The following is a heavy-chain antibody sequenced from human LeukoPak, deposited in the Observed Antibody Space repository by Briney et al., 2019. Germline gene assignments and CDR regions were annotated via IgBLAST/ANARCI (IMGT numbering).Heavy chain of an antibody. CDR3: AREGKSFGYYYYMDV. D-gene: IGHD3-16*01. CDR2: INPNSGGT. J-gene: IGHJ6*03. V-gene: IGHV1-2*02. CDR1: GYTFTGYY. Sequence: ASVKVSCKASGYTFTGYYMHWVRQAPGQGLEWMGWINPNSGGTNYAQKFQGRVTMTRDTSISTAYMELSRLRSDDTAVYYCAREGKSFGYYYYMDVWGKGTTVTISS.